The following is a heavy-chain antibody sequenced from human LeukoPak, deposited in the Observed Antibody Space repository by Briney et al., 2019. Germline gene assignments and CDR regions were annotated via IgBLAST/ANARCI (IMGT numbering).Heavy chain of an antibody. D-gene: IGHD2-2*01. CDR2: INPNTGDT. V-gene: IGHV1-8*01. CDR1: GYTFTSYD. J-gene: IGHJ4*02. CDR3: ARGREIVVVPAASLNDF. Sequence: ASVKVSCKASGYTFTSYDINWVRQATGQGLEWMGYINPNTGDTGYAQKFQGRVTLTRDTSISTAYMELSSLGSEDTAVYYCARGREIVVVPAASLNDFWGQGTLVTVSS.